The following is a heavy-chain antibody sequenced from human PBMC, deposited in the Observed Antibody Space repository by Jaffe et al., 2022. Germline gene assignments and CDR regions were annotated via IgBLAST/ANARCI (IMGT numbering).Heavy chain of an antibody. D-gene: IGHD2-2*01. J-gene: IGHJ5*02. CDR1: GGSFSGYY. CDR2: INHSGST. CDR3: ARARPKKLGYCSSTSCYARWFDP. V-gene: IGHV4-34*01. Sequence: QVQLQQWGAGLLKPSETLSLTCAVYGGSFSGYYWSWIRQPPGKGLEWIGEINHSGSTNYNPSLKSRVTISVDTSKNQFSLKLSSVTAADTAVYYCARARPKKLGYCSSTSCYARWFDPWGQGTLVTVSS.